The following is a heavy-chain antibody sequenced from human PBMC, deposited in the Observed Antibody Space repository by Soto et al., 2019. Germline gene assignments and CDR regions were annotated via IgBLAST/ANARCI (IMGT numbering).Heavy chain of an antibody. Sequence: PGGSLRLSCAASGFTFSSYSMNWVRQAPGKGLEWVSSISSSSSYIYYADSVKGRFTISRDNAKNSLYLQMNSLRAEDTAVYYCARGPSAIHKYYYYGMDVWGQGTTVTVSS. CDR2: ISSSSSYI. CDR1: GFTFSSYS. D-gene: IGHD5-18*01. V-gene: IGHV3-21*01. J-gene: IGHJ6*02. CDR3: ARGPSAIHKYYYYGMDV.